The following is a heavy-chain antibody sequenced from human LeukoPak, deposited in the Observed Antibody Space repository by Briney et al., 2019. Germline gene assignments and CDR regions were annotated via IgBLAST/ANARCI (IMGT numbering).Heavy chain of an antibody. Sequence: PSGTLSPTVAVQGGSFDDYYWGWIRPPPGKGRGWSVKINQSGVTNSNPPLKSRVTTSPDTTQNKLSLNLSCVIAPHTAVYYCASITGTADYYYFYMDVWGQGTPVTVSS. CDR1: GGSFDDYY. V-gene: IGHV4-34*01. CDR3: ASITGTADYYYFYMDV. CDR2: INQSGVT. D-gene: IGHD1-20*01. J-gene: IGHJ6*03.